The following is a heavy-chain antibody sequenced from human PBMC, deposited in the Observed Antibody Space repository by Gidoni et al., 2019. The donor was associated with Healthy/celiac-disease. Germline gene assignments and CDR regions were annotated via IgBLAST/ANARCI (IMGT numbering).Heavy chain of an antibody. Sequence: QVQLVESGGGLVKPGGSLRLSCAASGFTFSDYYMRWIRQAPGKGLGWVSYISSSGSTIYYADSVQCRFTISRDNAKNSLYLQMTSLRAEDTAVYYCAKRYCSSTSCPGAFDIWVQVTMVTVSS. CDR3: AKRYCSSTSCPGAFDI. CDR2: ISSSGSTI. V-gene: IGHV3-11*01. CDR1: GFTFSDYY. D-gene: IGHD2-2*01. J-gene: IGHJ3*02.